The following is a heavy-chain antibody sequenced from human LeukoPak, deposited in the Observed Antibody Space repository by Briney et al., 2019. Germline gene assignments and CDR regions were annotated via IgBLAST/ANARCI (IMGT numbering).Heavy chain of an antibody. J-gene: IGHJ4*02. CDR1: GGSINSGGYY. Sequence: PSETLSLTCIVTGGSINSGGYYWNWIRQHPGKGLEWIGSIYYSGSTFYNPSLTSRLSMSVDTSKKQFSLKLSSVTAADTAVYYCARAIEAAGHFDYWGQGTLATVSS. CDR2: IYYSGST. D-gene: IGHD6-13*01. CDR3: ARAIEAAGHFDY. V-gene: IGHV4-31*03.